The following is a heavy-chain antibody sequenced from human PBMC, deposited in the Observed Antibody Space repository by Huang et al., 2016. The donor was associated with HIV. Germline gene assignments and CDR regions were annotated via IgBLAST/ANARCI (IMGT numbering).Heavy chain of an antibody. CDR3: ARDATKNPRGWFDP. J-gene: IGHJ5*02. CDR2: INHLGCS. V-gene: IGHV4-34*02. D-gene: IGHD3-10*01. Sequence: QVHLQQWGAGLLKSAETLSLTCAVYGGSLSGYYWSWLRQTPGTGLEWIGEINHLGCSNYNPALKSRVSISMDGSKKQFSLKLRSISDADTTVYFCARDATKNPRGWFDPWGQGTLVTVSS. CDR1: GGSLSGYY.